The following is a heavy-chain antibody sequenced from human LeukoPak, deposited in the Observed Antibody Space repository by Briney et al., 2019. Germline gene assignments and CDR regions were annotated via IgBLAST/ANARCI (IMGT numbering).Heavy chain of an antibody. CDR2: INPKSGGT. D-gene: IGHD3-22*01. Sequence: ASVKVSCKASGYTFTGYYMNWVRQAPGQGLEWMGWINPKSGGTNYEQKFQGRVTMTRDTSISTAYMELGSLRSDDTAMYYCAGQIRDYYASSGYYNLGYWGQGTLVTVSS. CDR1: GYTFTGYY. V-gene: IGHV1-2*02. CDR3: AGQIRDYYASSGYYNLGY. J-gene: IGHJ4*02.